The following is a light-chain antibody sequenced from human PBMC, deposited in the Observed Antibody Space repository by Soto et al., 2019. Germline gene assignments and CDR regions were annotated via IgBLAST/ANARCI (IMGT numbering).Light chain of an antibody. CDR1: QSISSNF. CDR3: QQFSSYPLT. CDR2: GAS. V-gene: IGKV3-20*01. Sequence: EIVLTQSPGTLSLSPGERATLSCRASQSISSNFLAWYQQKPGRAPRLLIYGASSRATGIPDRFTASGSGTDFTLTISRLEPEDFAVYYCQQFSSYPLTFGGGTKVDIK. J-gene: IGKJ4*01.